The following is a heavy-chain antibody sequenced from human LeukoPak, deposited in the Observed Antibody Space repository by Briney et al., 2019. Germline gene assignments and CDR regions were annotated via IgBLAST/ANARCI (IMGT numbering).Heavy chain of an antibody. J-gene: IGHJ4*02. D-gene: IGHD3-10*01. V-gene: IGHV4-34*01. CDR3: ARDHYYYASGISYPFDY. CDR1: GGSFSGYY. Sequence: PSETLSLTCAVYGGSFSGYYWSWIRQPPGKGLEWIGEINHSGSTNYNPSLRSRVTISVDTSKNQFSLKLSSVTAADTAVYYCARDHYYYASGISYPFDYWGQGTLVTVSS. CDR2: INHSGST.